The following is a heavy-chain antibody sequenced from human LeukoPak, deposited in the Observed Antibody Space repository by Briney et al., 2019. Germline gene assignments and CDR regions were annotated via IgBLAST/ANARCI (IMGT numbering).Heavy chain of an antibody. CDR1: GGSISSGGYY. D-gene: IGHD4-11*01. V-gene: IGHV4-61*02. Sequence: SQTLSLTCTVSGGSISSGGYYWSWIRQPAGKGLEWIGRIYASGTSASINSNPSLKSRVTISLDRSKNQVSLILSSVTAADTAVYYCARHGGTRITLVEVYYFDYWGQGTLVTVSS. J-gene: IGHJ4*02. CDR2: IYASGTSASI. CDR3: ARHGGTRITLVEVYYFDY.